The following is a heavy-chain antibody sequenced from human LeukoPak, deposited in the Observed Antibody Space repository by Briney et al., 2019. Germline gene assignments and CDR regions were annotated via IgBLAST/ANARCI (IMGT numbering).Heavy chain of an antibody. CDR3: AKAGGATIAPPSPYYNGMDV. V-gene: IGHV1-69*13. CDR2: IVPIFGTT. CDR1: GGTFSSYA. D-gene: IGHD1-26*01. Sequence: SVKVSCKASGGTFSSYAISWVRQAPGQGLEWMGGIVPIFGTTKYAQKFQGRVTITADESTSTAYMELSSLRSEDTAVYYCAKAGGATIAPPSPYYNGMDVWGQGTTVTVSS. J-gene: IGHJ6*02.